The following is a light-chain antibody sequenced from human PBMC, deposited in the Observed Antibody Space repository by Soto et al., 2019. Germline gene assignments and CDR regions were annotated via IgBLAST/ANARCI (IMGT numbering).Light chain of an antibody. V-gene: IGKV1-5*03. J-gene: IGKJ2*01. CDR1: QSISTW. CDR3: QLYHRYSHYT. Sequence: DIQMTQSPSTLYASVGDRVTITCRASQSISTWLAWYQQKPGKAPKLLIYEASSLESGVPSRFSGIGSGTEFTLTISSLQSDDFATYYCQLYHRYSHYTFGQGTKLEIK. CDR2: EAS.